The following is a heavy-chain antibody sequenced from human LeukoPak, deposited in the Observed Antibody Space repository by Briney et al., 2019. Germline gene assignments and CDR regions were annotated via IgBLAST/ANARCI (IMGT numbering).Heavy chain of an antibody. CDR2: ISRSSNYI. Sequence: SGGSLRLSCAASGFTFSSYSMNWVRQAPGKGLEWVSSISRSSNYIYYADSVKGRFTTSRDNDKNLVHLQMNSLRAEDTAVYYCARGGGMRSWYDFDYWGQGTLVTVSS. CDR3: ARGGGMRSWYDFDY. V-gene: IGHV3-21*06. CDR1: GFTFSSYS. J-gene: IGHJ4*02. D-gene: IGHD6-13*01.